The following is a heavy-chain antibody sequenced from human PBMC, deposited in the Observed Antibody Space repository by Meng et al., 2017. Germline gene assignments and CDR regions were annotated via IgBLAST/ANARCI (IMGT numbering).Heavy chain of an antibody. CDR1: VFTCTYYY. CDR2: MSSSGSTI. D-gene: IGHD6-19*01. Sequence: LVGVGGGLVRTGGPLRLFCGPSVFTCTYYYMWWLRQAPGKGLVWVSYMSSSGSTIHYADSVKGRFTMSRDNDKNSLYLQMNSLRAEDTAVYYCVFQPVAGTGYDYWGQGTLVTVSS. CDR3: VFQPVAGTGYDY. J-gene: IGHJ4*02. V-gene: IGHV3-11*01.